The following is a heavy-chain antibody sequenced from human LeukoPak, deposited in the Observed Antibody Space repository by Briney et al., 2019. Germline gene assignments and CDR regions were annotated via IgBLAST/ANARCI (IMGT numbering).Heavy chain of an antibody. D-gene: IGHD3-22*01. V-gene: IGHV4-61*02. CDR1: GGSISSGSYY. Sequence: SQTLSLTCTVSGGSISSGSYYWRWIRQPDGKGVEWIGRIYTSASTNYNPSLKSRVAISVDTSKNQFSLKLSSVTAADMAVYYCARDGTYYYDSSGPPTNFDIWGQGTMVTVSS. J-gene: IGHJ3*02. CDR3: ARDGTYYYDSSGPPTNFDI. CDR2: IYTSAST.